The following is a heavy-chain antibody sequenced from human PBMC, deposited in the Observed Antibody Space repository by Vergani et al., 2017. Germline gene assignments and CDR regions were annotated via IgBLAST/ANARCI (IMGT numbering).Heavy chain of an antibody. D-gene: IGHD1-26*01. V-gene: IGHV3-23*01. CDR2: ISGSGGFT. Sequence: EVQLLESGGNLVQPGGSLRLSCAASGFTFTNFAMTWVRQAPGEGLEWVSGISGSGGFTYYADSVKGRFTISADKSINTAYLEWDSLRASDSAMYYCVRRRWERQEVDYWGQGTLVTV. CDR1: GFTFTNFA. J-gene: IGHJ4*02. CDR3: VRRRWERQEVDY.